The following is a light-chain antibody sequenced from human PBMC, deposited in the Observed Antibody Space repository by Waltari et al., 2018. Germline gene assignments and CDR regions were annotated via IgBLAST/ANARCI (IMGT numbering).Light chain of an antibody. J-gene: IGLJ2*01. CDR3: GSYTTNSPFAVV. CDR1: SHDIGNYYY. V-gene: IGLV2-14*03. CDR2: DVS. Sequence: ALTQPASVSGSPGQSITISCSGTSHDIGNYYYVAWYLQHPATAPKLIIFDVSKRPSGISDRFSASKSGSTASLTVSGLQAEDEGEYFCGSYTTNSPFAVVFGGGTKLTVL.